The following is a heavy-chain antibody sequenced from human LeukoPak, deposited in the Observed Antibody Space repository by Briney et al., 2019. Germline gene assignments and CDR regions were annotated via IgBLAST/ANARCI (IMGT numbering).Heavy chain of an antibody. Sequence: GGSLRLSCAASGFTFSSYGMHWFRQAPGKGLEWVAVISYDGSNKYYADSVKGRFTISRDNSKNTLYLQMNSLRAEDTAVYYCAKTVQGSGWYYFDYWGQGTLVTVSS. CDR3: AKTVQGSGWYYFDY. CDR1: GFTFSSYG. CDR2: ISYDGSNK. D-gene: IGHD6-19*01. V-gene: IGHV3-30*18. J-gene: IGHJ4*02.